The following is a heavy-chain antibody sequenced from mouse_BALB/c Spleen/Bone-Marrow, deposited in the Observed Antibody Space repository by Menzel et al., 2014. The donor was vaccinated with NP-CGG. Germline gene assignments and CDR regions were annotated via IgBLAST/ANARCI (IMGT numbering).Heavy chain of an antibody. CDR3: ARWGNYRAMDY. Sequence: EVKLVESGGGLVQPGGSRKLSCAASGFTFSSFGMHWVRQAPEKGLEWVAYISSGSSTIYYADTVKGRFTISRDNPKNTLFLQMTSLRSEDTAMYYCARWGNYRAMDYWGQGTSVTVSS. CDR2: ISSGSSTI. CDR1: GFTFSSFG. D-gene: IGHD2-1*01. V-gene: IGHV5-17*02. J-gene: IGHJ4*01.